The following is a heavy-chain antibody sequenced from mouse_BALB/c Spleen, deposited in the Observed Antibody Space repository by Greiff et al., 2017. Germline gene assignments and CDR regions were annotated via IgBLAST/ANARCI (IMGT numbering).Heavy chain of an antibody. CDR2: IWAGGST. J-gene: IGHJ4*01. D-gene: IGHD2-1*01. V-gene: IGHV2-9*02. CDR1: GFSLTSYG. CDR3: ARDGYGNYEGDAMDY. Sequence: VKLMESGPGLVAPSQSLSITCTVSGFSLTSYGVHWVRQPPGKGLEWLGVIWAGGSTNYNSALMSRLSISKDNSKSQVFLKMNSLQTDDTAMYYCARDGYGNYEGDAMDYWGQGTSVTVSS.